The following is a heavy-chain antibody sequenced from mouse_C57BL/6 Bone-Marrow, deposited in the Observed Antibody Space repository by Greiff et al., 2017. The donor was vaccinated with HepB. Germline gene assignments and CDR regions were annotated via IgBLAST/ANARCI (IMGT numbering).Heavy chain of an antibody. J-gene: IGHJ2*01. CDR1: GYTFTSYW. CDR2: IHPNSGST. CDR3: ARLGRYYFDY. Sequence: QVQLQQPGAELVKPGASVKLSCKASGYTFTSYWMHWVKQRPGQGLEWIGMIHPNSGSTNYNEKFKSKATLTVDKSSSTAYMQLSSLTAEDSAVCYCARLGRYYFDYWGQGTTLTVSS. V-gene: IGHV1-64*01.